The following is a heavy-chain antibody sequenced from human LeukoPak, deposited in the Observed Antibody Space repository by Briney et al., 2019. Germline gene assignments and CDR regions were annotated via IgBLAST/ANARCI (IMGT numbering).Heavy chain of an antibody. CDR1: GYTFTSYG. Sequence: GASVKVSCKASGYTFTSYGISWVRQAPGQGLEWMGWISAYNGNTNYAQKLQGRVTMTTDTSTSTAYMELRSLRSDDTAVYYCARLGYSSSSRSWLDPWGQGTLVTVSS. D-gene: IGHD6-6*01. V-gene: IGHV1-18*01. J-gene: IGHJ5*02. CDR3: ARLGYSSSSRSWLDP. CDR2: ISAYNGNT.